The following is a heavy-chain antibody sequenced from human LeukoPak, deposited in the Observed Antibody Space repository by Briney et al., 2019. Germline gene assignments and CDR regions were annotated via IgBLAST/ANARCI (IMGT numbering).Heavy chain of an antibody. J-gene: IGHJ5*02. CDR3: ARELKQWLVPSWFDP. Sequence: GGSLRLSCAASGFTFSSYWMHWVRQAPGKGLVWVSRINSDGSSTSYADSVEGRFTISRDNAKNTLYLQMNSLRAEDTAVYYCARELKQWLVPSWFDPWGQGTLVTVSS. D-gene: IGHD6-19*01. V-gene: IGHV3-74*01. CDR2: INSDGSST. CDR1: GFTFSSYW.